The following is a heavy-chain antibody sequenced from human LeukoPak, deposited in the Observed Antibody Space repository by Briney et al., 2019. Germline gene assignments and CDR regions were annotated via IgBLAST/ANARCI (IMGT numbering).Heavy chain of an antibody. Sequence: PGGSLRLSCAASGFTFSSYEMNWVRQAPGKGLEWVSSISTSSSYIYYADSVKGRFTISRDNARNSLYLQMNSLRAEDTAVYYCARLSRGKWELLGAHDYWGQGTLVTVSS. CDR3: ARLSRGKWELLGAHDY. J-gene: IGHJ4*02. D-gene: IGHD1-26*01. V-gene: IGHV3-21*01. CDR1: GFTFSSYE. CDR2: ISTSSSYI.